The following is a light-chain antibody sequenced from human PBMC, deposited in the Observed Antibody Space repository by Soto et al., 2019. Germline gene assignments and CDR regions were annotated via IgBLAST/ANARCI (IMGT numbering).Light chain of an antibody. CDR2: GAS. CDR3: QQFGSSLLT. Sequence: EIVLTQSPGTLSLSPGERATLSCRASQSVSSSYLAWYQQKPGQAPRLLIYGASSRATGIPDRFSGSGYGTAFTITISRLEPEDFAVYYCQQFGSSLLTFGGGTKVEIK. CDR1: QSVSSSY. J-gene: IGKJ4*01. V-gene: IGKV3-20*01.